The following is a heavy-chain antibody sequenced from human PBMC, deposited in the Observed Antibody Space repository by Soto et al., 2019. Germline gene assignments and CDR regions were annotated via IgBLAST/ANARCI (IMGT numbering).Heavy chain of an antibody. CDR3: ASWVPAAMRHY. CDR2: ISYDGSNK. CDR1: GFTYSSYG. V-gene: IGHV3-30*03. J-gene: IGHJ4*02. Sequence: QVQLVESGGGVVQPGRSLRLSCAASGFTYSSYGMHWVRQAPGKGLEWVAVISYDGSNKYYADSVKGRFTISRDNSKNTLYLQMNSLRAEDTAVYYCASWVPAAMRHYWGQGTLVTVSS. D-gene: IGHD2-2*01.